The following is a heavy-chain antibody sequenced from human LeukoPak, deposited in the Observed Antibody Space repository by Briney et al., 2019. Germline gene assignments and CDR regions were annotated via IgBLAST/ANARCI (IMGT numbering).Heavy chain of an antibody. Sequence: GGSLRLSCAASGVTFSTYTMNWVRQAPGKGLEWISYISRSSTTIYYADSVKGRFTISRDNAKNSLYLQMNSLRAEDTAVYYCARDVSGSYNHWFDPWGQGTLVTVSS. J-gene: IGHJ5*02. CDR1: GVTFSTYT. CDR3: ARDVSGSYNHWFDP. V-gene: IGHV3-48*04. D-gene: IGHD1-26*01. CDR2: ISRSSTTI.